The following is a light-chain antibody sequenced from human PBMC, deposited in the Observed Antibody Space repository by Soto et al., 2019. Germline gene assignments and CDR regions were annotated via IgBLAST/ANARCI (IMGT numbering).Light chain of an antibody. CDR3: QQYDNLPYT. CDR1: QDISNY. Sequence: DIQMTQSPSSLSASVGDRVIITCQASQDISNYLNWYQQKPGKAPKLLIYDASNLETGVPSRYSGSGSGTGFTFTISSLQPEDIATYYCQQYDNLPYTFGQGTKLEIK. CDR2: DAS. V-gene: IGKV1-33*01. J-gene: IGKJ2*01.